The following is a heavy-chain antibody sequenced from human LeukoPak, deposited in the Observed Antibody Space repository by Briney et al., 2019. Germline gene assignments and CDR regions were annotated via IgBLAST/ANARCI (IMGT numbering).Heavy chain of an antibody. V-gene: IGHV4-31*03. CDR1: GGSISSGGYY. Sequence: SETLSLTCTVSGGSISSGGYYWSWIRQHPGKGLEWIGYIYYSGSTYYNPSLKSRVTISVDTSKNQFSLKLSSVTAADTAVYYCARAEISSSWYPVDYWGQGTQVTVSS. CDR2: IYYSGST. D-gene: IGHD6-13*01. CDR3: ARAEISSSWYPVDY. J-gene: IGHJ4*02.